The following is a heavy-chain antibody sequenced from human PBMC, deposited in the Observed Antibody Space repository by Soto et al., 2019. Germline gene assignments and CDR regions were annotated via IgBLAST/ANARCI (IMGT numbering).Heavy chain of an antibody. CDR3: ARGWLPSPNLRFDP. CDR1: GGSVSSRNYY. V-gene: IGHV4-61*01. Sequence: LSLTCTVSGGSVSSRNYYWSWIRQPPGKGLEWIGYLYYSGSTNYNPSPKSRVTTSADASKNQFSLKLSSVTAADTAVYYCARGWLPSPNLRFDPWGQGILVTVSS. J-gene: IGHJ5*02. CDR2: LYYSGST. D-gene: IGHD3-22*01.